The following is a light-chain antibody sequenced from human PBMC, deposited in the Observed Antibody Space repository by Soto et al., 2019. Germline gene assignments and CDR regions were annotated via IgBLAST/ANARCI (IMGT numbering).Light chain of an antibody. Sequence: QSALTQPASVSGSPGQSITISCTGTSSDVGGYNYVSWYQQHPGKAPKLMIYEVSNRPSGVSNRFSGSKSGNTASLTSSGLQAEDEADYYCISYTSSSTLGVFGGGTKLTVL. CDR2: EVS. CDR1: SSDVGGYNY. J-gene: IGLJ2*01. CDR3: ISYTSSSTLGV. V-gene: IGLV2-14*01.